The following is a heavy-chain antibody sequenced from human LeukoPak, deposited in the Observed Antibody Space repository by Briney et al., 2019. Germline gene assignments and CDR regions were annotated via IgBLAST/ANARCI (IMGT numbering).Heavy chain of an antibody. CDR3: ASRGGDP. Sequence: GASVTVSCKASGYTFTGYYMHWVRQAPGQGLEWMGGFDPEDGETIYAQKFQGRVTMTEDTSTDTAYMELSSLRSEDTAVYYCASRGGDPWGQGTLVTVSS. CDR1: GYTFTGYY. J-gene: IGHJ5*02. V-gene: IGHV1-24*01. CDR2: FDPEDGET. D-gene: IGHD2-15*01.